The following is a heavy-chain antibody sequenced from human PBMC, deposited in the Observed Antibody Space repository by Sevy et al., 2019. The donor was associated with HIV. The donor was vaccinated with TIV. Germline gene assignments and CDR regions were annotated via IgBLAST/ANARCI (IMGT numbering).Heavy chain of an antibody. CDR2: IWFDGSKK. CDR1: GFTFSRYG. Sequence: GGSLRLSCAASGFTFSRYGIHWVRRAPGKGLEWVAGIWFDGSKKFYVESVKGRFTISRDNSKKMLYLQMNSLRAEDTAVYYCAKDIYEADVISNFGSWGQGTLVSVSS. V-gene: IGHV3-33*06. J-gene: IGHJ4*02. CDR3: AKDIYEADVISNFGS. D-gene: IGHD3-3*01.